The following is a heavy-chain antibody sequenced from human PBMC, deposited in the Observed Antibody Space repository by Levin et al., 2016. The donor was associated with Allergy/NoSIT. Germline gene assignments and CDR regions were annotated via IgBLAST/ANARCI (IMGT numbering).Heavy chain of an antibody. Sequence: GGSLRLSCAASGFTFSSYGMHWVRQAPGKGLEWVAVISYDGSNKYYADSVKGRFTISRDNSKNTLYLQMNSLRAEDTAVYYCAKDLYGDYYYGMDVWGQGTTVTVSS. CDR2: ISYDGSNK. V-gene: IGHV3-30*18. D-gene: IGHD4-17*01. CDR1: GFTFSSYG. J-gene: IGHJ6*02. CDR3: AKDLYGDYYYGMDV.